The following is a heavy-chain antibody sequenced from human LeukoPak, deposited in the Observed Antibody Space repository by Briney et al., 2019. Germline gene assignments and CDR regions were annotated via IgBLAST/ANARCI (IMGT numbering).Heavy chain of an antibody. Sequence: GGSLRLSCAASGFTFSSYAMHWVRQAPGKGLEWVAVISYDGSNKYYADSVKGRFTISRDNSKNTLYLQMNSLRAKDTAVYYCARELADWGQGTLVTVSS. J-gene: IGHJ4*02. CDR3: ARELAD. CDR1: GFTFSSYA. V-gene: IGHV3-30-3*01. CDR2: ISYDGSNK.